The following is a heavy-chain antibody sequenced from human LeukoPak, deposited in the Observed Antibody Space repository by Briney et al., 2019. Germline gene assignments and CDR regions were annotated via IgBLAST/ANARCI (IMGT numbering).Heavy chain of an antibody. V-gene: IGHV4-4*02. CDR3: ARDTSSYYYSHRYFDY. J-gene: IGHJ4*02. CDR1: GDSISSSNW. Sequence: PSGTLSLTCAVSGDSISSSNWWSWVRQPPGKGLEWIGEISHGGSTNYNPSLKSRVTISVDKSKNQFSLMLNSVTAADTAVYYCARDTSSYYYSHRYFDYWGQGTLVTVSS. D-gene: IGHD3-22*01. CDR2: ISHGGST.